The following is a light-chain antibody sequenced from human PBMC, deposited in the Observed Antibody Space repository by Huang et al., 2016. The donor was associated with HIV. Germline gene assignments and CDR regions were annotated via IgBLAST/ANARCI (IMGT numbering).Light chain of an antibody. CDR1: QSVSSSY. CDR3: QQYGSSLYT. Sequence: EIVLTQSPGTLSLSPGERATLSCRASQSVSSSYLAWYQQKPGQAPRILIYGASSRATVIPDRFSGSGSGTDFTLTISRLEPEDFAVYYCQQYGSSLYTFGQGTKLEIK. CDR2: GAS. V-gene: IGKV3-20*01. J-gene: IGKJ2*01.